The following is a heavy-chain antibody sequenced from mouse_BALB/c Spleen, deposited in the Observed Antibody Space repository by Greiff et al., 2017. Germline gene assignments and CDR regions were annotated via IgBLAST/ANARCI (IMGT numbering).Heavy chain of an antibody. D-gene: IGHD1-1*01. CDR2: IDTSDSYT. CDR1: GYTFTDYW. CDR3: ARGGITTGY. Sequence: QVQLQQPGAELVMPGASVKMSCKASGYTFTDYWMHWVKQRPGQGLEWIGAIDTSDSYTSYNQKFKGKATLTVDESSSTAYMQLSSLTSEDSAVYYCARGGITTGYWGQGTTLTVSS. V-gene: IGHV1-69*01. J-gene: IGHJ2*01.